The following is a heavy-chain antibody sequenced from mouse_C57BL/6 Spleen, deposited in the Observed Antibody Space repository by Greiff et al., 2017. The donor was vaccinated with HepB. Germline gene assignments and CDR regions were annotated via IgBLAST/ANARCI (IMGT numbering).Heavy chain of an antibody. CDR3: ARANYYGSSLLYFDY. CDR2: ISYSGST. Sequence: EVQLQESGPGMVKPSQSLSLTCTVPGYSITSGYDWHWIRHFPGNKLEWMGYISYSGSTNYNPSLKSRISITHDTSKNHFFLKLNSVTTEDTATYYCARANYYGSSLLYFDYWGQGTTLTVSS. CDR1: GYSITSGYD. D-gene: IGHD1-1*01. J-gene: IGHJ2*01. V-gene: IGHV3-1*01.